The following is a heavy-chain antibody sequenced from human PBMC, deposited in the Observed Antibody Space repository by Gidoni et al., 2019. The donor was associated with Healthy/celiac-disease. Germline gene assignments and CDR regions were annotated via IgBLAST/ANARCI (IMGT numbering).Heavy chain of an antibody. CDR3: ARAEYYDFWTGTFDI. J-gene: IGHJ3*02. Sequence: QVQLVQSGAEVKKPGASVKVSCKASGYTFTGYYMHWVRQAPGQGLEWMGWINPNSGGTNYAQKFQGRVTMTRDTSISTAYMELSRLRSDDTAVYYCARAEYYDFWTGTFDIWGQGTMVTVSS. V-gene: IGHV1-2*02. CDR1: GYTFTGYY. D-gene: IGHD3-3*01. CDR2: INPNSGGT.